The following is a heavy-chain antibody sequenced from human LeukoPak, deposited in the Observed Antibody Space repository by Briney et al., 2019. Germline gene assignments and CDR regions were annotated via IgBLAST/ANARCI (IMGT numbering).Heavy chain of an antibody. D-gene: IGHD6-19*01. CDR2: ISGSGYTT. V-gene: IGHV3-23*01. CDR3: AKDPPSGYASGTYYFDN. CDR1: GFTFSSYA. J-gene: IGHJ4*02. Sequence: QSGGSLRLSCAVSGFTFSSYAMSWVRQAPGKGLEWVSSISGSGYTTYHPDSVKGRFTISRDNPKNTLYLQMNSLRAEDTALYYCAKDPPSGYASGTYYFDNWGQGTLVIVSS.